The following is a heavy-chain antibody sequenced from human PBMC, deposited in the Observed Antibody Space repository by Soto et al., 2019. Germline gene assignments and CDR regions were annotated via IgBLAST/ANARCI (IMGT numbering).Heavy chain of an antibody. CDR3: ARDPLGGSSTPFDY. D-gene: IGHD6-6*01. CDR1: GSTFSSYS. Sequence: GSLRLSCAASGSTFSSYSMNWVRQAPGKGLEWVSSISSSSSYIYYADSVKGRFTISRDNAKNSLYLQMNSLRAEDTAVYYCARDPLGGSSTPFDYWGQGTLVTVSS. J-gene: IGHJ4*02. CDR2: ISSSSSYI. V-gene: IGHV3-21*01.